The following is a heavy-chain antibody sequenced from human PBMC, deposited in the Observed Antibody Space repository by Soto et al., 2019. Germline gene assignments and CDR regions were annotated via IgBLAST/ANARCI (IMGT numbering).Heavy chain of an antibody. Sequence: QLQLQESGPGLVKPSETLSLTCTVSGGSISSSTSYWGWVRQPPGKGLEWIASIYDCGNYPYHPSIRSRVTRSVDTSKNHLSLKLSSVTAADTAVYYCASHSSGSRHPGFDYWGQGTLVTVSS. V-gene: IGHV4-39*02. CDR1: GGSISSSTSY. CDR3: ASHSSGSRHPGFDY. D-gene: IGHD1-26*01. J-gene: IGHJ4*02. CDR2: IYDCGNY.